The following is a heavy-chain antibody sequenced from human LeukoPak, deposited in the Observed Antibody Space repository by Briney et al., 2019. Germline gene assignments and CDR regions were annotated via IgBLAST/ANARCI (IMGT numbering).Heavy chain of an antibody. CDR1: GFTFSSCA. J-gene: IGHJ4*02. V-gene: IGHV3-23*01. Sequence: GGSLRLSCAASGFTFSSCAMSWVRQAPGKGLEWVTAISGSGGSTYYADSVKGRFTISRDNSKNTLYLQMNSLRAEDTAVYYCAKIQSLGYCSGGSCYSYDYFDYWGQGTLVTVSS. CDR3: AKIQSLGYCSGGSCYSYDYFDY. D-gene: IGHD2-15*01. CDR2: ISGSGGST.